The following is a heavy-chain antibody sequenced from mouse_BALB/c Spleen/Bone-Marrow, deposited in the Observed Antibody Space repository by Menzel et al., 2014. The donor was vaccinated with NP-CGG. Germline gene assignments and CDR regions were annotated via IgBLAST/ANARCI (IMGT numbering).Heavy chain of an antibody. V-gene: IGHV1-9*01. CDR3: TRQGFAC. CDR1: GYTFNSYW. Sequence: QVQLQQSGAELMKPGASVKISCKATGYTFNSYWIEWVKQRPGHGLEWIGEILPGSGNTHYNEKFKGKATFTADTSSNTAYMQLSSLTSEDSAVYYCTRQGFACWGQGTLVTVSA. CDR2: ILPGSGNT. J-gene: IGHJ3*01.